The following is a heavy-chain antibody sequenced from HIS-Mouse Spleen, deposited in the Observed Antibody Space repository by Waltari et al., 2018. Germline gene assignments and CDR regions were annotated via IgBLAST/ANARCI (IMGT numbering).Heavy chain of an antibody. CDR2: ISYDGSNK. J-gene: IGHJ4*02. V-gene: IGHV3-30*03. Sequence: QVQLVESGGGVVQPGRSLRLSCAASGFTFSSYGMHWVRQAPGKGLEWVAVISYDGSNKYYADSVKGRFTISRDNSKNTLYLQMNSLRAEDTAVHYCRPPYYYFDYWGQGTLVTVSS. CDR1: GFTFSSYG. CDR3: RPPYYYFDY. D-gene: IGHD2-21*01.